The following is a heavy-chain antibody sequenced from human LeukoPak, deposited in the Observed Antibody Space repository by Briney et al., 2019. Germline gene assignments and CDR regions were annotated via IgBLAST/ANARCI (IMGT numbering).Heavy chain of an antibody. CDR3: AKVTSSGYDDKYYFDY. J-gene: IGHJ4*02. CDR2: ISSSSSYI. CDR1: GFTFSSYS. D-gene: IGHD5-12*01. Sequence: GGSLRLSCAASGFTFSSYSMNWVRQAPGKGLEWVSSISSSSSYIYYADSVKGRFTISRDNAKNSLYLQMNSLRAEDTAVYYCAKVTSSGYDDKYYFDYWGQGTLVTVSS. V-gene: IGHV3-21*01.